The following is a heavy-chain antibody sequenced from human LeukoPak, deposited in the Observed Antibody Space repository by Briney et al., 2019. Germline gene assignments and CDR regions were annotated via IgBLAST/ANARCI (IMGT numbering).Heavy chain of an antibody. V-gene: IGHV3-74*01. Sequence: AGGSLRLSCAASGFTFSSYWMHWVRHAPGKGLVWVSRINSDGSSTSYADSVKGRFTISRDNAKNTLYLQMNSLRAEDTAVYYCARAGGGYSYGLDYWGQGTLVTVSS. CDR1: GFTFSSYW. CDR3: ARAGGGYSYGLDY. D-gene: IGHD5-18*01. J-gene: IGHJ4*02. CDR2: INSDGSST.